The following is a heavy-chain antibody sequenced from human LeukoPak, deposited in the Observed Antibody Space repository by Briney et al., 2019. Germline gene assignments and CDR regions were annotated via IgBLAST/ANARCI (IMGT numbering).Heavy chain of an antibody. CDR2: IYYSGST. CDR3: ARDKDHRYYYYGMDV. D-gene: IGHD3-16*02. CDR1: GGSISSYY. J-gene: IGHJ6*02. V-gene: IGHV4-59*01. Sequence: SETLSLTCTVSGGSISSYYWSWIRQPPGKGLEWIGYIYYSGSTNYNPSLKSRVTISVDTSKNQFSLKLSSVTAADTAVYYCARDKDHRYYYYGMDVWGQGTTATVSS.